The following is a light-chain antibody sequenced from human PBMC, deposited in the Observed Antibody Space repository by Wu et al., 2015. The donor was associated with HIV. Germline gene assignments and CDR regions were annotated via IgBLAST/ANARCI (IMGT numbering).Light chain of an antibody. Sequence: EIVLTQSPATLSFSPGESATLSCGASQSVSYALAWYQQKPGQSPRLLIYDASNRATGIPDRFSGSGSGSGTVFTLTISSLEPEDFAVYYCQQQNKWPLTFGQGTRLEIK. V-gene: IGKV3-11*01. CDR1: QSVSYA. CDR3: QQQNKWPLT. J-gene: IGKJ5*01. CDR2: DAS.